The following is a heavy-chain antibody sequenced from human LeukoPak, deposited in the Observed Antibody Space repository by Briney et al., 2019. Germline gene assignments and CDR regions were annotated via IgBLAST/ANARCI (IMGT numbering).Heavy chain of an antibody. CDR2: ISGSGGRT. J-gene: IGHJ1*01. V-gene: IGHV3-23*01. CDR3: VKEKLAYCGGDCFGEYFQD. Sequence: GGSLRLSCAAAGITFDSYAMSWVRQAPGKGLEWISVISGSGGRTSYADSVKGRFIISRNNTKNTLHLQMHSLRAEDTAVYYCVKEKLAYCGGDCFGEYFQDWGQGTLVTVSS. CDR1: GITFDSYA. D-gene: IGHD2-21*02.